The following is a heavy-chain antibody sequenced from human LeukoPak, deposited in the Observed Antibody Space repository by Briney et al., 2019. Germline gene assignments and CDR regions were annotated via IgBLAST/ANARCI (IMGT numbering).Heavy chain of an antibody. CDR1: GFTFDDYA. CDR2: ISWNSAII. D-gene: IGHD3-10*01. J-gene: IGHJ4*02. Sequence: GGSLRLSCAASGFTFDDYAMHWVRQPPGKGLEWVSRISWNSAIIGYADSAKGRFTISRDNAKNSLYLQMNSLRAEDTAFYYCAKSSGDSYFDYWGQGTLVTVSS. CDR3: AKSSGDSYFDY. V-gene: IGHV3-9*01.